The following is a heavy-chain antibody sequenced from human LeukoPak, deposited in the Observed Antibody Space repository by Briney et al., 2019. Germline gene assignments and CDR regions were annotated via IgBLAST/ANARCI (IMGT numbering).Heavy chain of an antibody. J-gene: IGHJ5*02. Sequence: GASVKVSCKASGYTFTGYYMHWVRQAPGQGLEWMGWINPNSGGTNYAQKFQGWVTMTRDTSISTAYMELSRLRSDDTAVYYCARQEIGYCSGGGCYTAWFDPWGQGTLVTVSS. CDR3: ARQEIGYCSGGGCYTAWFDP. D-gene: IGHD2-15*01. V-gene: IGHV1-2*04. CDR1: GYTFTGYY. CDR2: INPNSGGT.